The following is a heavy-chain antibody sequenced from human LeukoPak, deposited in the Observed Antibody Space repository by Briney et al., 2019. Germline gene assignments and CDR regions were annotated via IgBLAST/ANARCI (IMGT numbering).Heavy chain of an antibody. V-gene: IGHV4-39*01. Sequence: SETLSLTCTVSGDSIRSSPYYWGWIRQPPGMGLEWIGCIYYSGSPYYNPSLKSRVTMSADTAKNQFSLKVTFVTAADTAVYYCARRGPSDASTSCFFDYWGQGILVTVSS. J-gene: IGHJ4*02. CDR2: IYYSGSP. CDR1: GDSIRSSPYY. D-gene: IGHD3-16*01. CDR3: ARRGPSDASTSCFFDY.